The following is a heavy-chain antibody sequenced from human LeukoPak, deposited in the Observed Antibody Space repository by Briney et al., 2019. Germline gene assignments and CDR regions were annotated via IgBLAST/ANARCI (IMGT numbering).Heavy chain of an antibody. CDR3: AKHVSGSLFYFDY. D-gene: IGHD3-10*01. Sequence: GGSLRLSCAASGFTFNKYAMNWVRQAPGKGLEWVSGISGTGYNTYYADSVKGRFTISRDNSRNTLYLQMNSLGAEDTAVYYCAKHVSGSLFYFDYWGQRTLVTVSS. CDR1: GFTFNKYA. CDR2: ISGTGYNT. J-gene: IGHJ4*02. V-gene: IGHV3-23*01.